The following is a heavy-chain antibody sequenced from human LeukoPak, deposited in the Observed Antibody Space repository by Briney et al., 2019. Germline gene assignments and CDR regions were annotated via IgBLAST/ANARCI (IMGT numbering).Heavy chain of an antibody. J-gene: IGHJ3*02. CDR2: IYYSGST. V-gene: IGHV4-59*01. Sequence: SSETLSLTCTVSGGSISSYYGSWIRQPPGKGLEWIGYIYYSGSTNYNPSLKSRVTVSVDTSKNQFSLKLSSVTAADTAVYYCAGSSGWLSSEAFDIWGQRTMVTVSS. CDR1: GGSISSYY. D-gene: IGHD6-19*01. CDR3: AGSSGWLSSEAFDI.